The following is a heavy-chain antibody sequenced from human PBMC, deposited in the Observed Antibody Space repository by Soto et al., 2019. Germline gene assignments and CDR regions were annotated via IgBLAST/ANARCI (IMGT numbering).Heavy chain of an antibody. D-gene: IGHD2-21*02. CDR3: ARQRTTVVTQAYFDH. Sequence: QLQLQESGPGLVKPSETLSLTCIVSGESISSSSYYWGWIRQPPGKGLEWIGSIYYSGRTYYNPSFKGRVTISIDTSKNQFSLKLSSVTATDTAVYYCARQRTTVVTQAYFDHWGQGALVTVSS. CDR2: IYYSGRT. CDR1: GESISSSSYY. V-gene: IGHV4-39*01. J-gene: IGHJ4*02.